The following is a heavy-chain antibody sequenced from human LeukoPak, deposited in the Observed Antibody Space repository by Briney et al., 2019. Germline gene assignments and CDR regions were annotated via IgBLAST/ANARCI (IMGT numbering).Heavy chain of an antibody. V-gene: IGHV3-23*01. J-gene: IGHJ6*02. CDR3: AKCLGYCSSTSCSKAPTARNYYYYYGMDV. Sequence: PGGSLRLSCTASGFTFSSYAMSWVRQAPGKGLEWVSAVSGSGDSTYYGDSVKGRFTISRDNFKNTLYLQMNSLRAEDTAVYYCAKCLGYCSSTSCSKAPTARNYYYYYGMDVWGQGTTVTVSS. CDR1: GFTFSSYA. D-gene: IGHD2-2*01. CDR2: VSGSGDST.